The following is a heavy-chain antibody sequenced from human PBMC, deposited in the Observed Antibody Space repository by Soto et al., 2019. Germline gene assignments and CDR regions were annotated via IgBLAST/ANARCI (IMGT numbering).Heavy chain of an antibody. J-gene: IGHJ4*02. CDR2: VSASGLNT. CDR3: DKDRPRRSSVYFFDY. Sequence: EVQLLESGGKLVQPGGSLTLSCAASGFTFSTYAMAWVRQAPGKGLEWVSGVSASGLNTDYADPVKGRFYISRDNSKNTVSLHLNSLRAEDTALYYCDKDRPRRSSVYFFDYWGQGTPVTVSS. V-gene: IGHV3-23*01. D-gene: IGHD1-26*01. CDR1: GFTFSTYA.